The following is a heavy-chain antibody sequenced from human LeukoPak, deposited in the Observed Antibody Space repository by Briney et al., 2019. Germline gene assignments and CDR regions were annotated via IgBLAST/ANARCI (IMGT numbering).Heavy chain of an antibody. CDR2: ISGSGGST. V-gene: IGHV3-23*01. CDR1: GFTFSSYA. CDR3: AKSHIGYFDY. J-gene: IGHJ4*02. Sequence: PGGSLRLSCAASGFTFSSYAMSWVRHAPGRGLEWVSAISGSGGSTYYADSVKGRFTISRDNSKNTLYLQMNSLRAEDTAVYYCAKSHIGYFDYWGQGTLVTVSS. D-gene: IGHD5-12*01.